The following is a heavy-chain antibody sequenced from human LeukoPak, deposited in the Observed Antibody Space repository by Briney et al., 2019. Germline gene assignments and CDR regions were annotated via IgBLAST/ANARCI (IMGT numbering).Heavy chain of an antibody. D-gene: IGHD3-10*01. V-gene: IGHV3-21*01. CDR2: INSSSSNI. J-gene: IGHJ4*02. CDR3: ARGEYGSGSYHIDY. CDR1: GFTFSSYS. Sequence: GGSLSLSCAASGFTFSSYSMNWLRQAPGKGLEWGSFINSSSSNIYYADSVKGRITISRDNAKNSLYLQMNSLRAEDTAVYYCARGEYGSGSYHIDYWGQGTLVTVSS.